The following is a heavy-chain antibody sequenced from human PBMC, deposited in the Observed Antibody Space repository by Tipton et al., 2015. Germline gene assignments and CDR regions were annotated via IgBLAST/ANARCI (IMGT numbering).Heavy chain of an antibody. V-gene: IGHV4-38-2*02. CDR1: AYSISSDYY. J-gene: IGHJ6*02. D-gene: IGHD5-24*01. CDR3: ARDLEHGMDV. Sequence: GLVKPSETLSLTCAVSAYSISSDYYWGWIRQPPGKGLEWIGSISHSGNTYYNPSLKSRVTISLDTSKNQFSLKLSSVTAADTAVYYCARDLEHGMDVWGQGTTVTVSS. CDR2: ISHSGNT.